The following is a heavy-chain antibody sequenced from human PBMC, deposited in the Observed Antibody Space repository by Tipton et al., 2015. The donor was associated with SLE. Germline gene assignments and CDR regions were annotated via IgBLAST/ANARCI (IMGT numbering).Heavy chain of an antibody. J-gene: IGHJ5*02. CDR2: IYYSGSS. CDR1: GGSFSNYY. Sequence: TLSLTCTVSGGSFSNYYWNWIRQPPGKGLEWIGSIYYSGSSYYNPSLKSRVTISVDTSKNQFSLKLNSVTAADTAVYYCARDGGLVASGTTFDPWGQGTLVTVSS. V-gene: IGHV4-59*12. D-gene: IGHD1-1*01. CDR3: ARDGGLVASGTTFDP.